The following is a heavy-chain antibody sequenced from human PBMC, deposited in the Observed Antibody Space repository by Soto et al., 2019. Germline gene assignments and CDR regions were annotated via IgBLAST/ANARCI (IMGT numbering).Heavy chain of an antibody. Sequence: EVQLVESGGGLVRPGGSLRLSCAASGFTFSDYAMNWVRQAPGKGLEWVSCITRSSAYIYYADSVKGRFTISRDNAKNSLYLQMNGLRADDTAVYYCARGPLEMATTTGYLDYWGQGALVITSS. CDR1: GFTFSDYA. CDR2: ITRSSAYI. D-gene: IGHD5-12*01. CDR3: ARGPLEMATTTGYLDY. J-gene: IGHJ4*02. V-gene: IGHV3-21*01.